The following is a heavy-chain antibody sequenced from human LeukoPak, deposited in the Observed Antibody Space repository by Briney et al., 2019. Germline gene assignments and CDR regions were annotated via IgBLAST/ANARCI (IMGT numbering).Heavy chain of an antibody. CDR2: INHSGST. CDR1: GGSFSGYY. V-gene: IGHV4-34*01. J-gene: IGHJ5*02. Sequence: TSETLSLTCAVYGGSFSGYYWSWIRQPPGKGLEWIGEINHSGSTNYNPSLKSRVTISVDTSKNQFSLKLSSVTAADTAVYYCARSGYYYGSGRYWFDPWSQGTLVTVSS. CDR3: ARSGYYYGSGRYWFDP. D-gene: IGHD3-10*01.